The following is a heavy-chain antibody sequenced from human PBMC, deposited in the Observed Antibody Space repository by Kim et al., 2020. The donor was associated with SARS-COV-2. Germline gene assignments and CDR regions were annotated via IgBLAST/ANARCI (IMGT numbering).Heavy chain of an antibody. CDR1: GFPFSSYG. J-gene: IGHJ4*02. CDR2: IWYDGSNK. CDR3: AREGGGYYDSSGYYQYVAGIDY. V-gene: IGHV3-33*01. D-gene: IGHD3-22*01. Sequence: LSLTCAASGFPFSSYGMHWVRQAPGKGLEWVAVIWYDGSNKYYADSVKGRFTISRDNSKNTLYLQMNSLRAEDTAVYYCAREGGGYYDSSGYYQYVAGIDYWGQGTLVTVSS.